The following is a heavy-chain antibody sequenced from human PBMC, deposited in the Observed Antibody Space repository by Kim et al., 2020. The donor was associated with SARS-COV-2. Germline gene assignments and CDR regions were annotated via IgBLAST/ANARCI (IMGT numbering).Heavy chain of an antibody. D-gene: IGHD5-18*01. V-gene: IGHV3-23*01. CDR1: GFTFSSYA. CDR2: ISGSGGST. CDR3: AKMIGGGNPHTAMEKGAFDI. Sequence: GGSLRLSCASSGFTFSSYAMSWVRQAPGKGLEWVSAISGSGGSTYYADSVKGRFTISRDNSKNTLYLQMNSLRAEDTAVYYCAKMIGGGNPHTAMEKGAFDIWGQGTMVTVSS. J-gene: IGHJ3*02.